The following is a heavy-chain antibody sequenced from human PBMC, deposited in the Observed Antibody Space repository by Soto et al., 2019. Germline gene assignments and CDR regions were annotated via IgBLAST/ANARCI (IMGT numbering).Heavy chain of an antibody. D-gene: IGHD2-2*01. Sequence: SVKVDRKAAGGGFSSYSISWLRQKPGQGLEWMGRIIPILGIANYAQKFQGRVTITADKSTSTAYMELSSLRSEDTAVYYCAIRYCSSTSCYEVSAFDILGQGTTVTVSS. CDR3: AIRYCSSTSCYEVSAFDI. CDR1: GGGFSSYS. V-gene: IGHV1-69*02. J-gene: IGHJ3*02. CDR2: IIPILGIA.